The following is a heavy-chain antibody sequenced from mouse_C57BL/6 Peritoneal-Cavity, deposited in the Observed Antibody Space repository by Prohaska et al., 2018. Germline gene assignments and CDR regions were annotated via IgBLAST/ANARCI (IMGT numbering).Heavy chain of an antibody. CDR3: ARGGSTYGFAY. J-gene: IGHJ3*01. D-gene: IGHD5-1*01. V-gene: IGHV1-52*01. Sequence: QVQLQQPGAELVRPGSSVKLSCKASGYTFTSYWMHWVKQRPIQGLEWIGNIDPSDSETHYNQKFKDKATVTVDKSSSTAYMQHRSLTSEESAVYYCARGGSTYGFAYWGQGALVPVAA. CDR1: GYTFTSYW. CDR2: IDPSDSET.